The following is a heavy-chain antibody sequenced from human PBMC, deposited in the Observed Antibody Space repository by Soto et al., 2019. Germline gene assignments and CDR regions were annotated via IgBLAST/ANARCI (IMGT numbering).Heavy chain of an antibody. V-gene: IGHV1-69*02. J-gene: IGHJ4*02. D-gene: IGHD6-13*01. CDR1: GGTFSSYT. Sequence: ASVKVSCKASGGTFSSYTISWVRQAPGQGLEWMGRIIPILGIANYAQKFQGRVTITADKSTSTAYMELSSLRSEDTAVYYCAIRSRIAAAGTIFDYWRQGTLVTVSS. CDR3: AIRSRIAAAGTIFDY. CDR2: IIPILGIA.